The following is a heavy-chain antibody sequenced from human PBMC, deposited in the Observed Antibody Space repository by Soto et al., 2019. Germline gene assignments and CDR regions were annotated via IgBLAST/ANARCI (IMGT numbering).Heavy chain of an antibody. Sequence: QVQLVQSGAEVKKPGSSVKVSCKASGCTFSSYAISWVRQAPGQGLEWMGGIIPIFGTANYAQKFQGRVTITADESTSTAYMELSSLRSEDTAVYYCARFRSGYSYGSLDTNWFDPWGQGTLVSVSS. CDR1: GCTFSSYA. CDR2: IIPIFGTA. D-gene: IGHD5-18*01. V-gene: IGHV1-69*01. CDR3: ARFRSGYSYGSLDTNWFDP. J-gene: IGHJ5*02.